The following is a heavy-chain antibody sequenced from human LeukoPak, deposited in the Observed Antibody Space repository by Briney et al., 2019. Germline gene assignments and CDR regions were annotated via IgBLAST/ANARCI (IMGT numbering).Heavy chain of an antibody. CDR2: MNPNRGNT. J-gene: IGHJ6*03. Sequence: ASVKVSCKASGYTFTSYDINWVRQATGQGLEWMGWMNPNRGNTGYAQKFQGRVTMARNTSISTAYMELSSLRSEDTAVYYCARVGSSGWWEYYYYCYYMDVWGKGTTVTVSS. D-gene: IGHD6-19*01. CDR1: GYTFTSYD. CDR3: ARVGSSGWWEYYYYCYYMDV. V-gene: IGHV1-8*01.